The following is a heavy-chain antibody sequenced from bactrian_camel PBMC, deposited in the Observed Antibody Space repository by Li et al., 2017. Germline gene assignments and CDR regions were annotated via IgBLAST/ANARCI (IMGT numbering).Heavy chain of an antibody. Sequence: HVQLVESGGGSVQAGGSLRLSCAASGYTYSGNCMAWFRQAPGKEREGVATIYTGDGTTSYADSVKGRFTVSQDSAKNILYLQMNSLKPEDTAMYYCAAWVCTVVAGAVGGYWGQGTQVTVS. CDR3: AAWVCTVVAGAVGGY. CDR2: IYTGDGTT. D-gene: IGHD6*01. CDR1: GYTYSGNC. J-gene: IGHJ6*01. V-gene: IGHV3S1*01.